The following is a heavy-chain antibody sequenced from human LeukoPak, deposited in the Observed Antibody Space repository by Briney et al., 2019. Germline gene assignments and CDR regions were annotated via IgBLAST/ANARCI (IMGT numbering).Heavy chain of an antibody. CDR3: ARGRGVHTPYNWFDP. V-gene: IGHV1-46*01. Sequence: GASVKVSCKASGYTFTSYYMHWVRQAPGQGLEWMGIINPSGGSTSYAQKFQGRVTMTRDTSTSTVYMELSSLRSEDTAVYYCARGRGVHTPYNWFDPWGQGTLVTVSS. J-gene: IGHJ5*02. D-gene: IGHD3-10*01. CDR1: GYTFTSYY. CDR2: INPSGGST.